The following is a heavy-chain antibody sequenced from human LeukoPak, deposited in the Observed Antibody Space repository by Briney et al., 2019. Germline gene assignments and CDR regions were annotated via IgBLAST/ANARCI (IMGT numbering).Heavy chain of an antibody. CDR1: GDSVSSNSAA. V-gene: IGHV6-1*01. Sequence: SQTLSLTCAISGDSVSSNSAAWNWIRQSPSRGLEWLGRTYFRSKWYNDYAVSVKSRITINPDTSKNQFSLQLNSVTPEDTAVYYCARDTPVLLWFGESNPGAFDIWGQGTMVTVSS. D-gene: IGHD3-10*01. J-gene: IGHJ3*02. CDR3: ARDTPVLLWFGESNPGAFDI. CDR2: TYFRSKWYN.